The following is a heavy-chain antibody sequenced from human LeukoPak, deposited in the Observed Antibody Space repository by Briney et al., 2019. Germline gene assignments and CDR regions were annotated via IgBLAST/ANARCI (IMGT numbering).Heavy chain of an antibody. CDR3: ARDFGYCSSTSCYRDYYYYMDV. Sequence: ASVKVSCKASGYTFTSYYMHWVRQAPGQGLEWMGIINPSGGSTSYAQKFQGRVTMTRDTSTSTVYMELSSLRSEDTALYYCARDFGYCSSTSCYRDYYYYMDVWGKGTTVTVSS. D-gene: IGHD2-2*03. J-gene: IGHJ6*03. V-gene: IGHV1-46*03. CDR2: INPSGGST. CDR1: GYTFTSYY.